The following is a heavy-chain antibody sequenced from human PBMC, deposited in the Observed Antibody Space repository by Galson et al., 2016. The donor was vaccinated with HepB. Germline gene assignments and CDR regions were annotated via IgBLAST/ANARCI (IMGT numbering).Heavy chain of an antibody. D-gene: IGHD3-22*01. CDR2: MYYRGST. V-gene: IGHV4-61*01. CDR1: GGSVSRITYY. J-gene: IGHJ4*02. Sequence: ETLSLTCTVSGGSVSRITYYWSWMRQPPGKGLEWIACMYYRGSTNYNPSLKSRVTISVDTSKNQFSLTLSSVTAADTALYFCARLTYDGSGYGFDYWGQGALVTVSS. CDR3: ARLTYDGSGYGFDY.